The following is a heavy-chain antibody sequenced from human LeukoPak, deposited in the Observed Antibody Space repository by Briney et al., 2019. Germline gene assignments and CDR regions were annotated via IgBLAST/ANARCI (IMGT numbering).Heavy chain of an antibody. CDR2: ISSSSSTI. CDR1: GFTFSSYS. Sequence: GGSLRLSCAASGFTFSSYSMNWVRQAPGKGLEWVSYISSSSSTIYYADSVKGRFTISRDNAKNPLYLQMNSLRDEDTAVYYCAREAFGYYYDSSGYFVFDIWGQGTMVTVSS. V-gene: IGHV3-48*02. CDR3: AREAFGYYYDSSGYFVFDI. D-gene: IGHD3-22*01. J-gene: IGHJ3*02.